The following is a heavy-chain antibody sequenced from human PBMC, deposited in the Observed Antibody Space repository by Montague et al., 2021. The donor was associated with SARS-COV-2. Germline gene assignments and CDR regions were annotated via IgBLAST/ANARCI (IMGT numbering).Heavy chain of an antibody. J-gene: IGHJ4*02. CDR2: ISSSSSYI. CDR1: GFTFSSYS. CDR3: ARVGKYDVLRYFDSYYFDY. Sequence: SLRLSCAASGFTFSSYSMNWVRQAPGKGLEWVSSISSSSSYIYYADSVKGRFTISRDNAKNSLYLQMNSLRAEDTAAYYCARVGKYDVLRYFDSYYFDYWGQGTLVTVSS. D-gene: IGHD3-9*01. V-gene: IGHV3-21*01.